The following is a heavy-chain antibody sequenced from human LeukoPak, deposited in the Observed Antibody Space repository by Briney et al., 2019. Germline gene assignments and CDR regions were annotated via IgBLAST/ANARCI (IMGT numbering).Heavy chain of an antibody. CDR2: INPSGGST. CDR1: GYTFSAYY. J-gene: IGHJ4*02. Sequence: ASVKVSCKAAGYTFSAYYVHWVRQAPGQGLEWMGIINPSGGSTSYAQKFQGRVTMTRDTSTSTVYMELSSLRSEDTAVYYCARDAPSEGYFDYWGQGTLVTVSS. CDR3: ARDAPSEGYFDY. V-gene: IGHV1-46*01.